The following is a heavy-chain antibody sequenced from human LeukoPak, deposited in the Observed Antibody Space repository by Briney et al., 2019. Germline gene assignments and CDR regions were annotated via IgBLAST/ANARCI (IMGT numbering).Heavy chain of an antibody. CDR3: ARRAMVRGPFDY. CDR1: GGSISSSSYY. J-gene: IGHJ4*02. D-gene: IGHD3-10*01. V-gene: IGHV4-39*07. CDR2: IYYSGST. Sequence: SETLSLTCTVSGGSISSSSYYWGWIRQPPGKGLEWIGSIYYSGSTYYNPSLKSRVTISVDTSKNQFSLKLSSVTAADTAVYYCARRAMVRGPFDYWGQGTLVTVSS.